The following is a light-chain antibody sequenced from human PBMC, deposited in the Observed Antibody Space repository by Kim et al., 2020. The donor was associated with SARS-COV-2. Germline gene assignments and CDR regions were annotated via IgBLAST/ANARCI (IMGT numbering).Light chain of an antibody. CDR1: KLGDKY. Sequence: SVSPGQTASITCSGDKLGDKYACWYQQKPGQSPVRVIYQDSKRPSGIPERFSGSNSGNTATLTISGTQAMDEADYYCQAWGSSTVVFGGGTKLTVL. CDR2: QDS. V-gene: IGLV3-1*01. J-gene: IGLJ2*01. CDR3: QAWGSSTVV.